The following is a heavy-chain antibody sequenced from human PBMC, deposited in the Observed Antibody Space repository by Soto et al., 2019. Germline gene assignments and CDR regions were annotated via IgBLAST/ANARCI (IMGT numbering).Heavy chain of an antibody. CDR3: ERQRTTVVTQAYFDH. Sequence: EPLSLTCTVSGGSISSGDYFWSWIRQPPGKGLEWIGFTYYSGRSYYNPSLKSRVTMSVDTSKNQFSLTLNSVTAADAAVYYCERQRTTVVTQAYFDHWGQGTLVTVSS. CDR1: GGSISSGDYF. J-gene: IGHJ4*02. V-gene: IGHV4-39*01. CDR2: TYYSGRS. D-gene: IGHD4-17*01.